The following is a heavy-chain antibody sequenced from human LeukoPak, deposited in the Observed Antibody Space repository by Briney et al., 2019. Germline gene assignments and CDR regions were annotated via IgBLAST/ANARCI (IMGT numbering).Heavy chain of an antibody. CDR2: IWYDGSNK. CDR3: ARDSYYGSGVLDY. Sequence: GGSLRLSCAASGFTFSSYGMHWVRQAPGKGLEWVAVIWYDGSNKYYADSVKGRFTISRDNSKNTLYLQMNSLRAEDTAVYYCARDSYYGSGVLDYWGQGTLVTVSS. J-gene: IGHJ4*02. CDR1: GFTFSSYG. V-gene: IGHV3-33*01. D-gene: IGHD3-10*01.